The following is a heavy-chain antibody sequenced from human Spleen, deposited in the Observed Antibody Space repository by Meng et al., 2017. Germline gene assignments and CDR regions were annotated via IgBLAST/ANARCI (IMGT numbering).Heavy chain of an antibody. Sequence: QVQLQESGPGLVEPSQTLSLTCTVSGGSMSSGNYYWSWIRQPPGKGLEWIGYIHHSGSAYYNPSLKSRVSISVDTSKNQFSLNLNSMTVADTAVYYCASFDHIPRRNYFDYWGQGTLVTVSS. J-gene: IGHJ4*02. CDR1: GGSMSSGNYY. CDR2: IHHSGSA. V-gene: IGHV4-30-4*01. CDR3: ASFDHIPRRNYFDY. D-gene: IGHD2-21*01.